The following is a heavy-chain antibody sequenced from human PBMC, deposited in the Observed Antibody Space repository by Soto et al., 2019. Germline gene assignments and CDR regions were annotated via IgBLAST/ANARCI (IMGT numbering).Heavy chain of an antibody. CDR1: GGTFSSYA. J-gene: IGHJ6*02. CDR3: ARDYGQQLVYYYGMDV. V-gene: IGHV1-69*01. D-gene: IGHD6-13*01. CDR2: IIPIFGTA. Sequence: QVQLVQSGAEVKKPGSSVKVSCKASGGTFSSYAISWVRQAPGQGLEWMGGIIPIFGTANYAQKFQGRVTITADESTITAYMALSSLRSEDTAVYYCARDYGQQLVYYYGMDVWGQGTTVTVSS.